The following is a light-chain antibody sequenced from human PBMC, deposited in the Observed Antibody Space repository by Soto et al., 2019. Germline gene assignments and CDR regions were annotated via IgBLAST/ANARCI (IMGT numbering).Light chain of an antibody. CDR3: QQYYSYPRV. Sequence: AILMTQSPSSFSASTGDRVTITRRASQGISSYLAWYQQKPGKAPKLLIYAASTLQSGVPSRFSGSGSGTDFTLTISCLQYEDFATYYCQQYYSYPRVFGQGTEV. CDR2: AAS. J-gene: IGKJ1*01. CDR1: QGISSY. V-gene: IGKV1-8*01.